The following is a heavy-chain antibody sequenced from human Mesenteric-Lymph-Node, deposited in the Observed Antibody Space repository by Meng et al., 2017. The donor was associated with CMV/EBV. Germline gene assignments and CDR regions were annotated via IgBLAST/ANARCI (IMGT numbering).Heavy chain of an antibody. J-gene: IGHJ4*02. CDR1: GYSFTDYY. Sequence: ASVKVSCKASGYSFTDYYIHWVRQAPGQGLEWVGWINPNSGSTHYAQKSQGRVIMTRDTSISTAYMELSRLRSDDTAVYYCARDPEQLGVLFDYWGQGTLVTVSS. CDR3: ARDPEQLGVLFDY. D-gene: IGHD3-16*01. V-gene: IGHV1-2*02. CDR2: INPNSGST.